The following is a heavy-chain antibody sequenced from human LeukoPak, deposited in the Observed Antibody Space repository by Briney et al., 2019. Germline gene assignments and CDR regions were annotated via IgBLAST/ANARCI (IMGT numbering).Heavy chain of an antibody. J-gene: IGHJ6*02. V-gene: IGHV1-8*01. CDR2: MNPNSGNT. D-gene: IGHD3-3*01. CDR3: ATRGDSRFLEWLRGYYYYGMDV. CDR1: GYTFTSYD. Sequence: GASVKVSCKASGYTFTSYDINWVRQATGQGLEWMGWMNPNSGNTGYAQKFQGRVTMTRNTSISTAYMELSSLRSEDTAVYYCATRGDSRFLEWLRGYYYYGMDVWGQGTTVTVSS.